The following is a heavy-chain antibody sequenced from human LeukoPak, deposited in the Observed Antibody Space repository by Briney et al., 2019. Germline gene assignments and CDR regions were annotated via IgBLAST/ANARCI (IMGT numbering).Heavy chain of an antibody. V-gene: IGHV3-23*01. CDR3: ARRSDPPGRIDH. CDR1: GFTFSSYA. CDR2: ISGSGGST. J-gene: IGHJ4*02. Sequence: GGSLRLSCAASGFTFSSYAMSWVRQAPGKGLEWVSAISGSGGSTYYADSVKGRFTISRDNSKNTLYLQMNSLRAEDTAVYYCARRSDPPGRIDHWGQGTLVTVSS. D-gene: IGHD1-14*01.